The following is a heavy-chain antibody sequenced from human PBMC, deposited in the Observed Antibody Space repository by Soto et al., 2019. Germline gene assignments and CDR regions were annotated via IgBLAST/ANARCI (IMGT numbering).Heavy chain of an antibody. CDR2: IYTSGST. J-gene: IGHJ4*02. CDR3: ARWYYDSFDY. D-gene: IGHD3-22*01. CDR1: GGSLSRYY. V-gene: IGHV4-4*07. Sequence: SETLSLPCPVSGGSLSRYYWSWIRQPAGKGLEWIGRIYTSGSTNYNPSLKSRVTMSVDTSKNQFSLKLSSVTAADTAVYYCARWYYDSFDYWGQGTLVTVSS.